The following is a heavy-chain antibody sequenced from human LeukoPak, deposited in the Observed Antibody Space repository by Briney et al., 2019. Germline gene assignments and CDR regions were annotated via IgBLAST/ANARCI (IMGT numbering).Heavy chain of an antibody. V-gene: IGHV4-39*01. CDR3: ARHASVDGNWPRPLDY. Sequence: PETLSLTCTVSGGSISSSPYYWGWIRQSPGTELEWIGKIYYSGSTYYNPSLKTRVTISVDTSKNQFSLKLTSVTAADTAVYYCARHASVDGNWPRPLDYWGQGSLVTASS. D-gene: IGHD5-12*01. J-gene: IGHJ4*02. CDR2: IYYSGST. CDR1: GGSISSSPYY.